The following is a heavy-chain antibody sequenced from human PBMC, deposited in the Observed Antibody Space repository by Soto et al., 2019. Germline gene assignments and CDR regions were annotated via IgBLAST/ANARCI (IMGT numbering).Heavy chain of an antibody. CDR2: IIPIFGTA. J-gene: IGHJ4*02. CDR3: TSGGNSGGYYFDY. CDR1: GGTFSSYA. V-gene: IGHV1-69*06. D-gene: IGHD2-15*01. Sequence: GASVKVSCKASGGTFSSYAISWVRQAPGQGLEWMGGIIPIFGTANYAQKFQGRVTITADTSKNQFSLQLNSVTPEDTAVYYCTSGGNSGGYYFDYWGQGTLVTVSS.